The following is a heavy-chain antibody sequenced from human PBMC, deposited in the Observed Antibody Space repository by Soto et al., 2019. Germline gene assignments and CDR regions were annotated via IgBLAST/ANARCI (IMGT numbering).Heavy chain of an antibody. Sequence: QVQLVQSGAEVKKPGSSVKVSCKASGGTFSSYTISWVRQAPGQGLEWMGRIIPILGIANYAQKFQGRVTITADKSTSTAYMEMSSLRSEDTAVYYCARDLRGHSGSYWRLRGRFAPWGQGTLVTVSS. CDR3: ARDLRGHSGSYWRLRGRFAP. CDR1: GGTFSSYT. V-gene: IGHV1-69*08. D-gene: IGHD1-26*01. CDR2: IIPILGIA. J-gene: IGHJ5*02.